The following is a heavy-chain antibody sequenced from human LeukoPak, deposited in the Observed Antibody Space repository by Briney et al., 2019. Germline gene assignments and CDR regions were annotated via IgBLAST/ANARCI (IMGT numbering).Heavy chain of an antibody. D-gene: IGHD1-26*01. V-gene: IGHV4-4*02. CDR1: GGSISSNNW. Sequence: PSGTLSLTCAVSGGSISSNNWWGWVRQPPGKGLEWIGEINHSGSTNYNPSLKSRVTISVDTSKNQFSLKLSSVTAADTAVYYCARGRGIVGATEDEYYFDYWGQGTLVTVSS. J-gene: IGHJ4*02. CDR2: INHSGST. CDR3: ARGRGIVGATEDEYYFDY.